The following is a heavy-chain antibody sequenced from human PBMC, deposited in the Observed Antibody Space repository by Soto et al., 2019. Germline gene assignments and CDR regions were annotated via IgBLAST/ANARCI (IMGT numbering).Heavy chain of an antibody. J-gene: IGHJ6*02. CDR1: GGYIRSYC. Sequence: SETLSLTCTVSGGYIRSYCCPWIRQPPGEGLEWNGCICNSGTTNYNPSLKSRVAISIDTPKNQFSLTLSSVTAADTAVYYCARSPRMRGGRNPFRQQLPSIYYFYYGMDVWGQGTTVTVSS. D-gene: IGHD6-13*01. CDR3: ARSPRMRGGRNPFRQQLPSIYYFYYGMDV. V-gene: IGHV4-59*01. CDR2: ICNSGTT.